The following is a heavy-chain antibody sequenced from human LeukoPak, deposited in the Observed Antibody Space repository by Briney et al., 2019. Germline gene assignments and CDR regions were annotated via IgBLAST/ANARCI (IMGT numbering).Heavy chain of an antibody. CDR1: GYTFTSYG. D-gene: IGHD6-13*01. CDR3: TRVRLPGIAAAGTWWFDP. Sequence: ASVKVSCKASGYTFTSYGISWVRQAPGQGLEWMGWISAYNGNTNYAQKLQGRVTMTTDISTSTAYMELRSLRSDDTAVYYCTRVRLPGIAAAGTWWFDPWGQGTLVTVSS. J-gene: IGHJ5*02. CDR2: ISAYNGNT. V-gene: IGHV1-18*01.